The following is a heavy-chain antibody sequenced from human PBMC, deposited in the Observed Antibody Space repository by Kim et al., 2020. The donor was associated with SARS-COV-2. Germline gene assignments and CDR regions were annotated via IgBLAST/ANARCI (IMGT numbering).Heavy chain of an antibody. Sequence: SETLSLTCTVSGGSISSSSYYWGWIRQPPGKGLEWIGSIYYSGSTYYNPSLKSRVTISVDTSKNQFSLKLSSVTAADTAVYYCARLIDVTLLWFGEPTGGDAFDIWGQGTMVTVSS. CDR3: ARLIDVTLLWFGEPTGGDAFDI. D-gene: IGHD3-10*01. J-gene: IGHJ3*02. V-gene: IGHV4-39*01. CDR2: IYYSGST. CDR1: GGSISSSSYY.